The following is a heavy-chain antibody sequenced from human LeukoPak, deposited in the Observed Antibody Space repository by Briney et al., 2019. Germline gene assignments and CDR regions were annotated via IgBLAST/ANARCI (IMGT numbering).Heavy chain of an antibody. CDR1: GFTFNSYS. CDR3: ARVQYYYYMDV. V-gene: IGHV3-48*01. CDR2: ISSSSSTI. Sequence: GGSLRLSCAASGFTFNSYSMNWVRQAPGKGLEWVSYISSSSSTIYYADSVKGRFTISRDNAKNSLYLQMNSLRAEDTAVYYCARVQYYYYMDVWGKGTTVTVSS. J-gene: IGHJ6*03.